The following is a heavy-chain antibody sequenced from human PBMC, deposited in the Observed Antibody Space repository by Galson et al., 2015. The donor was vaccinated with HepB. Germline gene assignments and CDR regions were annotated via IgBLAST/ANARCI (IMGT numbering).Heavy chain of an antibody. V-gene: IGHV3-30-3*01. D-gene: IGHD6-19*01. CDR2: TSYDGSNN. J-gene: IGHJ4*02. CDR3: GRGGLRAVVGTKGDY. CDR1: GFTVSDYS. Sequence: SLRLSCAASGFTVSDYSMYWVRQAPGKGLEWVAVTSYDGSNNYYGDLVKGRFSISRDSSKNTLFLQMRSVRTDDTAVYYCGRGGLRAVVGTKGDYWGQGSLVTVSS.